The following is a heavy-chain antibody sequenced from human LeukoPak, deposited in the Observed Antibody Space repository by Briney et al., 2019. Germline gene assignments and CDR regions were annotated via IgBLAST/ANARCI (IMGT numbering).Heavy chain of an antibody. CDR1: GGTFSSYA. CDR3: ARHRLHRIYYDSSGYYHDALDI. D-gene: IGHD3-22*01. Sequence: SVKVSCKASGGTFSSYAISWVRQAPGQGLEWMGGIIPIFGTANYAQKFQGRVTITADESTSTAYMELSSPRSDDTAVYYCARHRLHRIYYDSSGYYHDALDIWGQGTMITVSS. V-gene: IGHV1-69*13. J-gene: IGHJ3*02. CDR2: IIPIFGTA.